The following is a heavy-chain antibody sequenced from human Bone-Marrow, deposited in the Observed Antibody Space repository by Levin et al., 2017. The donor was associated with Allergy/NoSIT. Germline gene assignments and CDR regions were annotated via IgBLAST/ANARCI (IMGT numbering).Heavy chain of an antibody. CDR1: GFTFGDYA. V-gene: IGHV3-49*03. D-gene: IGHD1-1*01. CDR3: TRGSPGTGTTWVRAFDS. Sequence: GESLKISCTASGFTFGDYAMSWFRQAPGKGLEWVGFIRSKAYGGTTEYAASVKGRFTISRDDSKSIAYLQMNSLKTEDTAVYYCTRGSPGTGTTWVRAFDSWGQGTMVTVSS. J-gene: IGHJ3*02. CDR2: IRSKAYGGTT.